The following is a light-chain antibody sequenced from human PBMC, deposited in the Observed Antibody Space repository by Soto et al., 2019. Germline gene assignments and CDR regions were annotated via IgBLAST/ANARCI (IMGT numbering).Light chain of an antibody. J-gene: IGKJ4*01. CDR2: GAS. CDR1: QSVNYN. V-gene: IGKV3-15*01. Sequence: EIVMPQSPATLSVSPGERATLSCRASQSVNYNLAWYQQKPGQAPRLLIYGASTRATGISARFSGSGSGTGFTLTISSLQSEDFAVYYCQQYNDWPLTFGGGTKVEIK. CDR3: QQYNDWPLT.